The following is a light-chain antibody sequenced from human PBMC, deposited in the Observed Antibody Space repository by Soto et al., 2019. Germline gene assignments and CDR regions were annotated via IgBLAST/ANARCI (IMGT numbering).Light chain of an antibody. CDR1: QSIDNF. J-gene: IGKJ2*01. Sequence: DIQMTQSPSSLSASVGDRVTSTCRPSQSIDNFLNWYQQKPGKAPNLLIYAASSLQSGVSSRFSGSGSGTDFTLTIGSLQPEDSATYYCQQSYSLPYTFGQGTKGDIK. CDR2: AAS. CDR3: QQSYSLPYT. V-gene: IGKV1-39*01.